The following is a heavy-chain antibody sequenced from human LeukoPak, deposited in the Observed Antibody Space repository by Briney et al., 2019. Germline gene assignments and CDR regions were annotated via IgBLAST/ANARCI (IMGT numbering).Heavy chain of an antibody. CDR2: IKQEGSEK. Sequence: GGSLRLSCAASGFTFSSYWMSWVRQAPGKGLEWVANIKQEGSEKYYVDSVKGRFNISRDNAKNSLYLQMNSLRAEDTAVYYCARVGQYYDILTGYSPFDYWGQGTLVTVSS. CDR3: ARVGQYYDILTGYSPFDY. V-gene: IGHV3-7*01. CDR1: GFTFSSYW. D-gene: IGHD3-9*01. J-gene: IGHJ4*02.